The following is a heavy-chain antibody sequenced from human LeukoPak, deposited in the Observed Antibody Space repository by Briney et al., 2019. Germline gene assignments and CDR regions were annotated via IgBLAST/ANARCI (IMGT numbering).Heavy chain of an antibody. CDR3: ARHDGYSSSLNAFDI. D-gene: IGHD6-13*01. J-gene: IGHJ3*02. CDR2: IYPGDSDG. V-gene: IGHV5-51*01. Sequence: GESLKISCKGSGYTFTSYWIAWVRQMPGKGLEWVGIIYPGDSDGRYSTPFQGQVTISVDKSISTAYLQWNSLKASDTAMYFCARHDGYSSSLNAFDIWGEGTMVTVSS. CDR1: GYTFTSYW.